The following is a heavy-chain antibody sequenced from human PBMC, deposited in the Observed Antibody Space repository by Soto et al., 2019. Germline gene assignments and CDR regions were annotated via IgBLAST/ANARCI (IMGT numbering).Heavy chain of an antibody. Sequence: GGSLRLSCAASGFTFSTYNMNWVRQAPGKGLEWVSSISSSSTYIYYADSVKGRFTISRDNAKNSLYLQMNSLRAEDTAMYYWARDPPYDISGKGGQETLVPVSS. CDR3: ARDPPYDISGK. V-gene: IGHV3-21*03. J-gene: IGHJ4*02. D-gene: IGHD3-22*01. CDR1: GFTFSTYN. CDR2: ISSSSTYI.